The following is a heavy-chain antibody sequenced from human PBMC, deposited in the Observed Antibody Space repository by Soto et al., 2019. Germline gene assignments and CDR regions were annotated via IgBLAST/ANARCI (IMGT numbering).Heavy chain of an antibody. D-gene: IGHD5-18*01. CDR1: GGSISSYY. CDR3: ARLRAGWIRYFDL. J-gene: IGHJ2*01. CDR2: IYYSGST. Sequence: QVQLQESGPGLVKPSETLSLTCTVSGGSISSYYWSWIRQPPGKGLEWIGYIYYSGSTNYNPSLKSRVTISVDTSKNQFSQKLSSVTAADTAVYYCARLRAGWIRYFDLWGRGTLVTVSS. V-gene: IGHV4-59*01.